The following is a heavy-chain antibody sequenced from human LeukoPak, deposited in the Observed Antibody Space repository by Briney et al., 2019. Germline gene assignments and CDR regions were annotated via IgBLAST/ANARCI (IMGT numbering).Heavy chain of an antibody. CDR2: ISSSSSYI. J-gene: IGHJ3*02. V-gene: IGHV3-21*01. Sequence: GGSLRLSCAASGFTFSSYSMNWVRQAPGKGLEWVSSISSSSSYIYYADSVKGRFTISRDNAKNSLYLQMNSLGAEDTAVYYCARDLPCGGDCYDDAFDIWGQGTMVTVSS. D-gene: IGHD2-21*02. CDR3: ARDLPCGGDCYDDAFDI. CDR1: GFTFSSYS.